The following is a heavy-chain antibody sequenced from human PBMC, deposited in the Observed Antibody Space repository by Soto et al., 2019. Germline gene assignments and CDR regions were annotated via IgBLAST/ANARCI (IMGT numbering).Heavy chain of an antibody. CDR2: IKQDGSEI. CDR3: ASLMKLYHRY. D-gene: IGHD3-9*01. Sequence: EVQLVESGGDLVQPGGSLRLSCAASGFTFSTSWMSWVRQAPGKGLEWVAFIKQDGSEIYYVDSVKGRFSISRDNAKSSLYLQMNSLRAEDTAVYYCASLMKLYHRYWGRGTLVTVSS. CDR1: GFTFSTSW. V-gene: IGHV3-7*01. J-gene: IGHJ4*02.